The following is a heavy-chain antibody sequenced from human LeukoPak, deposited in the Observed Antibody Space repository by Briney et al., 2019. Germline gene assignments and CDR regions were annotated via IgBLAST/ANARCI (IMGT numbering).Heavy chain of an antibody. D-gene: IGHD3-10*02. Sequence: SETLSLTCTVSGGSISTSNYYWGWIRQPPGKGLEWIGNIFYSGRTYYSPSVKSRVTISLDTSRNQFSLKLNSVTAADTAVYYCARGPRMFRLRGWFDPWGQGTLVTVSS. V-gene: IGHV4-39*07. CDR3: ARGPRMFRLRGWFDP. CDR2: IFYSGRT. CDR1: GGSISTSNYY. J-gene: IGHJ5*02.